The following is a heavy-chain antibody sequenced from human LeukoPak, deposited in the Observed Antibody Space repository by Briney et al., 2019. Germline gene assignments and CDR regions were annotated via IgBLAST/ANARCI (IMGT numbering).Heavy chain of an antibody. CDR1: GFTVSSNS. Sequence: GGSLRLSCTVSGFTVSSNSMSWVRQAPGKGLEWVSFIYSGTIHYSDSVKGRFTISRDNSKNTLYLQMNSLRAEDTAVYYCAKGAARLYYYYYYMDVWGKGTTVTVSS. D-gene: IGHD6-6*01. V-gene: IGHV3-53*01. CDR2: IYSGTI. CDR3: AKGAARLYYYYYYMDV. J-gene: IGHJ6*03.